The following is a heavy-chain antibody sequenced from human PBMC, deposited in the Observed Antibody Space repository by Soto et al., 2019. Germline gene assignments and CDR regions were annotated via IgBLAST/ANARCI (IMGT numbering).Heavy chain of an antibody. D-gene: IGHD6-6*01. J-gene: IGHJ6*02. CDR2: IIPIFGTA. Sequence: ASVKVSCKASGGTFSSYAISWVRQAPGQGLEWMGGIIPIFGTANYAQKFQGRVTITADESTSTAYMELSSLRSEDTAVYYCARAYSSSSRGYYYGMDVWGQRTTVTVSS. V-gene: IGHV1-69*13. CDR3: ARAYSSSSRGYYYGMDV. CDR1: GGTFSSYA.